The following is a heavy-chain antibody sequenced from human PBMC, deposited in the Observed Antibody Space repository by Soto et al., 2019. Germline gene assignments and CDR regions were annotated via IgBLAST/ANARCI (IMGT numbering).Heavy chain of an antibody. CDR2: ISGSGGST. V-gene: IGHV3-23*01. J-gene: IGHJ4*02. D-gene: IGHD3-9*01. Sequence: EVQLLESGGGLVQPGGSLRLSCAASGFTFSSYAMSWVRQAPGTGLEWVSAISGSGGSTYYADSVKGRFTISRDNSKNTLYLQMNSLRAEDTAVYYCAKDGEYYDILTGYYKGWYFDYWGQGTLVTVSS. CDR1: GFTFSSYA. CDR3: AKDGEYYDILTGYYKGWYFDY.